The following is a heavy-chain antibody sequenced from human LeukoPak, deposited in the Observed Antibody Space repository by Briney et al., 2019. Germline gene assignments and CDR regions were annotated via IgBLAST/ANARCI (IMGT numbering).Heavy chain of an antibody. V-gene: IGHV4-39*07. CDR3: ARDRLRLLPAFDI. CDR2: IYYSGNT. CDR1: GGSIITTNYY. J-gene: IGHJ3*02. D-gene: IGHD6-19*01. Sequence: SETLSLTCTVSGGSIITTNYYWGWIRQPPGKGLEWIGSIYYSGNTYYKPSLKSRVTISVDTSKNQFSLKLTSVTAADTAVYYCARDRLRLLPAFDIWGQGTMVTVSS.